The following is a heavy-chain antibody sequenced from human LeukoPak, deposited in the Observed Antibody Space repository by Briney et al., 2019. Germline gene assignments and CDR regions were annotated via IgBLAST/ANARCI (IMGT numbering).Heavy chain of an antibody. J-gene: IGHJ4*02. D-gene: IGHD1-26*01. CDR2: IKQDGSEK. CDR1: GFTFSSYW. Sequence: GGSLRLSCAASGFTFSSYWMSWVRQAPGKGLEWVANIKQDGSEKYYVDSVKGRFTISRDNAKNSLYLQMNSLRAEDTAVYYCARGYYSGSYGAFEAYWGQGTLVTVSS. V-gene: IGHV3-7*01. CDR3: ARGYYSGSYGAFEAY.